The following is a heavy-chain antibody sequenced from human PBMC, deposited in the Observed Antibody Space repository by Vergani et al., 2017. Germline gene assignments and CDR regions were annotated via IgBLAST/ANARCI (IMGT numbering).Heavy chain of an antibody. CDR1: DSSIMTNPY. CDR3: ARHRGAGGFFPSSYFYGMDV. V-gene: IGHV4-38-2*01. J-gene: IGHJ6*02. CDR2: IHHSGDT. D-gene: IGHD3-10*01. Sequence: QVQLQESGPGLVKPSETLTLTCDVSDSSIMTNPYWGWFRQSPGKGLEWIGCIHHSGDTHYNSSLKSRVSISIVSSSKFSLSLTFVTAADTAIYYCARHRGAGGFFPSSYFYGMDVWGDGTTLTVCS.